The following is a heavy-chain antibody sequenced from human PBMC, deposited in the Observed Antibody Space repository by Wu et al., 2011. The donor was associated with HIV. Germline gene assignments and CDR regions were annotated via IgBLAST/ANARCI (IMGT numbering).Heavy chain of an antibody. Sequence: QVQLVQSGAEVKKPGSSVKVSCKASGATFSSYAISWVRQAPGQGLEWMGRIIPIFGTANYAQKFQGRVTITADKSTAYMELSSLRSEDTAVYYCARTLRGYDSDVVVFDYWGQGTLVTVSS. J-gene: IGHJ4*02. D-gene: IGHD3-22*01. V-gene: IGHV1-69*14. CDR1: GATFSSYA. CDR3: ARTLRGYDSDVVVFDY. CDR2: IIPIFGTA.